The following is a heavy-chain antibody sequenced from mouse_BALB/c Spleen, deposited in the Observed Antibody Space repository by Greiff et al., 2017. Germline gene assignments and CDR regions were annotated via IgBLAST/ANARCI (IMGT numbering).Heavy chain of an antibody. CDR1: GFTFSSFG. CDR2: ISSGSSTT. CDR3: ARTPFAY. J-gene: IGHJ3*01. Sequence: EVQGVESGGGLVQPGGSLKLSCAASGFTFSSFGMHWVRQAPEKGLEWVAYISSGSSTTYYADTVKGRFTISRDNPKNTLFLQMTSLRSEDTAMYDCARTPFAYWGQGTLVTVSA. V-gene: IGHV5-17*02.